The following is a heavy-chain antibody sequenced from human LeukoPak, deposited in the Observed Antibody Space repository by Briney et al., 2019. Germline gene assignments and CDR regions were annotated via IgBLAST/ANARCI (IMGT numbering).Heavy chain of an antibody. CDR2: FDPEDGET. Sequence: GASVKVSCKVSGYTLTELSMHWVRQAPGKGLEWMGGFDPEDGETIYAQKFQGRVTMTEDTSTDTAYMELSSLRSEDTAVYYCATLSVLLLYDSSGYGNDAFDIWGQGTRVTVSS. CDR1: GYTLTELS. CDR3: ATLSVLLLYDSSGYGNDAFDI. V-gene: IGHV1-24*01. D-gene: IGHD3-22*01. J-gene: IGHJ3*02.